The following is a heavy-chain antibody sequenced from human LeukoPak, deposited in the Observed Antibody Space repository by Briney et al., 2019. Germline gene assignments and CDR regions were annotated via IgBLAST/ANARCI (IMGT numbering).Heavy chain of an antibody. CDR1: GYSFTNYW. D-gene: IGHD4-17*01. CDR3: ARLLPTMTIDY. J-gene: IGHJ4*02. V-gene: IGHV5-51*01. CDR2: ISPGDSDT. Sequence: GESLKISCKGSGYSFTNYWIGWVRQMPEKGLEWMGIISPGDSDTRYSPSFQGQVTISADKSISTAYLQWSSLKASDTAMHYCARLLPTMTIDYWGQGTLVTVSS.